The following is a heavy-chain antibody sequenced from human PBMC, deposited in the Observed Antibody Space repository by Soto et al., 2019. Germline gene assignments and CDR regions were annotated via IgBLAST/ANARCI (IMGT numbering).Heavy chain of an antibody. CDR1: GFTFSSYA. V-gene: IGHV3-23*01. CDR3: AKAPGSYFYDSSGYYFDY. J-gene: IGHJ4*02. D-gene: IGHD3-22*01. CDR2: VSGSGCST. Sequence: GGSLRLSCAASGFTFSSYAMSWVRQAPGKGLEWVSAVSGSGCSTYYADSVKGRLTISRDNSKNTLYLQMNSLRAEDTAVYYCAKAPGSYFYDSSGYYFDYWGQGTLVTVSS.